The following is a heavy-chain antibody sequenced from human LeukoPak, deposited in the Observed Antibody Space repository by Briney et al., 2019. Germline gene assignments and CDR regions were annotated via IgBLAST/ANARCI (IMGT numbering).Heavy chain of an antibody. CDR2: ISAYNGNK. D-gene: IGHD6-13*01. CDR1: VYTYTSYV. V-gene: IGHV1-18*01. Sequence: GASVDVSCKAAVYTYTSYVLSWVRPAPGQGLEWMGWISAYNGNKNNAQNFQGRVSMTRNTYISTAYMELSSLRSEDTAVYYCARGLSSSWYHPHYYYYMDVWGKGTTVTVSS. CDR3: ARGLSSSWYHPHYYYYMDV. J-gene: IGHJ6*03.